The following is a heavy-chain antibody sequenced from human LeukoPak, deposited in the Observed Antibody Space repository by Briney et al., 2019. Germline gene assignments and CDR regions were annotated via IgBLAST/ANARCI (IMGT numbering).Heavy chain of an antibody. V-gene: IGHV1-69*01. D-gene: IGHD2-2*01. J-gene: IGHJ4*02. Sequence: SVKVSCKASGGTFSSYAISWVRQAPGQGLEWMGGIIPIFGTANYAQKFQGRVTITADGSTSTAYMELSSLRSEDTAVYYCARAKVPAAMAELDYWGQGTLVTVSS. CDR1: GGTFSSYA. CDR2: IIPIFGTA. CDR3: ARAKVPAAMAELDY.